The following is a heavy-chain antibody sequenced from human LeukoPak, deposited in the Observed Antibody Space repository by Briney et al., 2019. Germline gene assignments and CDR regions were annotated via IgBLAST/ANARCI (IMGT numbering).Heavy chain of an antibody. CDR3: VTSTGQQFIPYDY. CDR1: GINVSSNY. CDR2: IYGGDAA. D-gene: IGHD6-13*01. Sequence: PGGSLRLSCAASGINVSSNYMTWIRQAPGKGLEWVSLIYGGDAAYYAESVRGRFMISRDNLKNTLFPQMNSLRVEDTAVYYCVTSTGQQFIPYDYWGQGTHVTVSS. J-gene: IGHJ4*02. V-gene: IGHV3-66*02.